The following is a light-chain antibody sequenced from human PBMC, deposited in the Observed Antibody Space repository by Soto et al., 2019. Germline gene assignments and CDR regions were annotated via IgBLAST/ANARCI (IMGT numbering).Light chain of an antibody. CDR1: QSVLYSSNNKNY. J-gene: IGKJ5*01. Sequence: DIVMTQSPDSLAVSLGERATINCKSSQSVLYSSNNKNYLAWYQQKPGQPPKLLIYWASTRESGVPDRFSGSGSGTDFTLTIRSLQAEDVAVYCCQQYYRTPITFGQGTRLEIK. CDR2: WAS. V-gene: IGKV4-1*01. CDR3: QQYYRTPIT.